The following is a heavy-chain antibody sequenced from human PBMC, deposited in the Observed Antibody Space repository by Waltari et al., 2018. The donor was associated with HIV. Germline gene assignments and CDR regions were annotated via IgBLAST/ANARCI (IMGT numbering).Heavy chain of an antibody. CDR2: INTYTSNT. J-gene: IGHJ4*01. CDR3: ARGEDVSLTHLPPGFRLEF. V-gene: IGHV1-18*01. CDR1: GYTFANYG. Sequence: QVQLVQSGGEVKKPGASVKVSCKASGYTFANYGLSWVRQAPGQGLEWMGWINTYTSNTQYTLKFQGRVTLTTDTSTNTVDMELRSLTSDDTAIYFCARGEDVSLTHLPPGFRLEFWGHGTPVTVSS. D-gene: IGHD1-26*01.